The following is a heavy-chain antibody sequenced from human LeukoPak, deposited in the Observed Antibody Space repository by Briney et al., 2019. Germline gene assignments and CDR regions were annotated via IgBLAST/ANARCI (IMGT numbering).Heavy chain of an antibody. CDR1: GGSFNGYY. D-gene: IGHD3-3*01. V-gene: IGHV4-34*01. CDR2: IKHTGST. J-gene: IGHJ4*02. Sequence: SETLSLTCAVYGGSFNGYYWSWIRQPPGKGLEWIGEIKHTGSTNYNPSLKSRVTISVDTSKIQFSLRLSSVTAADTAVYYCARVWSDCYVTNCYISEYWGQGTLVTVSS. CDR3: ARVWSDCYVTNCYISEY.